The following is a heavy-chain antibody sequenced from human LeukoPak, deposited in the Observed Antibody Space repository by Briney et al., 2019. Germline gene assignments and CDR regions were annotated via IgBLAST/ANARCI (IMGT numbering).Heavy chain of an antibody. J-gene: IGHJ3*02. CDR3: ARTFKMLDALEM. V-gene: IGHV1-46*01. CDR1: GYSFTTYY. D-gene: IGHD2-8*01. Sequence: ASVKVSCKASGYSFTTYYIHWVRQAPGQGLEWLGIINPSGGSTIYSERFQGRVTMTGDTSTSTVYSELSSLRSEDTALYCCARTFKMLDALEMWGHGTMVTVSS. CDR2: INPSGGST.